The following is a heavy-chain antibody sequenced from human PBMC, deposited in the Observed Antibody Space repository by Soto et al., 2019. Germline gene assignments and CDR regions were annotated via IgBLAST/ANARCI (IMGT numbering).Heavy chain of an antibody. J-gene: IGHJ5*01. CDR2: IYQTENT. CDR1: GVSLTTNNW. CDR3: ARGGYCSGGSCSGWFDS. V-gene: IGHV4-4*02. Sequence: QVQLQESGPGLVKPSETLSLTCAVSGVSLTTNNWWTWVRQAPGKGLEWVGEIYQTENTNYNPSLNSRVIASLDKSKNQFFLKLTSVTAADTAIYYCARGGYCSGGSCSGWFDSWGQGTLVTVSS. D-gene: IGHD2-15*01.